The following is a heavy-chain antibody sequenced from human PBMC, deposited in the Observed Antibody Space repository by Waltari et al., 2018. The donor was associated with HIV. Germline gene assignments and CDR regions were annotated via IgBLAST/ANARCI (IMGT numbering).Heavy chain of an antibody. Sequence: QVQLQQWGAGLLKPSETLSLTCAVYGGSFSGYYWSWIRQPPGKGLEWIGEINHSGSNHYNPSLKSRVTISVDTSKNQFSLKLSSVTAADTAVYYCARVKNTMIVVVTAGDAFDIWGQGTMVTVSS. CDR1: GGSFSGYY. D-gene: IGHD3-22*01. CDR2: INHSGSN. V-gene: IGHV4-34*01. J-gene: IGHJ3*02. CDR3: ARVKNTMIVVVTAGDAFDI.